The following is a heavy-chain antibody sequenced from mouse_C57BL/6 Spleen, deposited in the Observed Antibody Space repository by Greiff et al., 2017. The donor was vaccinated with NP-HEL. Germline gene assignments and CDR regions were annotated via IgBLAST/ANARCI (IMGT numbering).Heavy chain of an antibody. V-gene: IGHV1-76*01. CDR3: ARDYGSSPEYFDY. J-gene: IGHJ2*01. CDR1: GYTFTDYY. CDR2: IYPGSGNT. Sequence: VQLQQSGAELVRPGASVKLSCKASGYTFTDYYINWVKQRPGQGLEWIARIYPGSGNTYYNEKFKGKATLTAEKSSSTAYMQLSSLTSEDSAVYVCARDYGSSPEYFDYWGQGTTLTVSS. D-gene: IGHD1-1*01.